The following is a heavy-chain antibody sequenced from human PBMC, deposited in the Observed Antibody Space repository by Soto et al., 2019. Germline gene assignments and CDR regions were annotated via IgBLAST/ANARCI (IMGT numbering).Heavy chain of an antibody. CDR1: GGSISSSSYY. J-gene: IGHJ6*02. CDR2: IYYSGST. V-gene: IGHV4-39*01. CDR3: ARLPSTGRMDV. Sequence: SETLSLTCTVSGGSISSSSYYWGWIRQPPGKGLEWIGSIYYSGSTYYNPSLKSRVTISVDTSKNQFSLKLSSVTAADTAVYYCARLPSTGRMDVWGQGTTVTVSS. D-gene: IGHD2-8*02.